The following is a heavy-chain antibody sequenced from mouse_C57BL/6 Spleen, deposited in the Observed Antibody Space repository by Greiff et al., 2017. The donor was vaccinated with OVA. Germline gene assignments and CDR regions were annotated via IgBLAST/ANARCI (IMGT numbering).Heavy chain of an antibody. D-gene: IGHD2-3*01. J-gene: IGHJ2*01. CDR2: IWSGGST. CDR1: GFSLTSYG. CDR3: ARSGVYDGLYYFDY. V-gene: IGHV2-2*01. Sequence: VQLQQSGPGLVQPSQSLSITCTVSGFSLTSYGVHWVRQSPGKGLEWLGVIWSGGSTDYNAAFISRLGISKDNSKSQVFFKMNSLQADDTAIYYCARSGVYDGLYYFDYWGQGTTLTVSS.